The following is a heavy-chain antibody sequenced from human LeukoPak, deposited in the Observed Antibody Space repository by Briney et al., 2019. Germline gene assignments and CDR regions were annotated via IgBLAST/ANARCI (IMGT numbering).Heavy chain of an antibody. J-gene: IGHJ4*02. V-gene: IGHV3-7*01. Sequence: PGGSLRLSCAASGFTFSSYWMTWVRQAPEKGLEWVANIKEDASEKDYVDSVKGRFTIPRDNGKNSLYLQMNSLRGEDTAVYYCARLNWNYADYWGQGTLVTVSS. CDR2: IKEDASEK. D-gene: IGHD3-3*01. CDR1: GFTFSSYW. CDR3: ARLNWNYADY.